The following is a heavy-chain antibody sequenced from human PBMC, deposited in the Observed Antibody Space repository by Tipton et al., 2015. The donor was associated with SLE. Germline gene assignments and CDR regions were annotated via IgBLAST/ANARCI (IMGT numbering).Heavy chain of an antibody. Sequence: LRLSCTVSGGSISSGSYYWSWIRQPAGKGLEWIGRIYTSGSTNYNPSLKSRVTISVDTPKNQFSLKLSSVTAADTAVYYCARDRYYYMDAWGKGTTVTVSS. CDR1: GGSISSGSYY. V-gene: IGHV4-61*02. J-gene: IGHJ6*03. CDR2: IYTSGST. CDR3: ARDRYYYMDA.